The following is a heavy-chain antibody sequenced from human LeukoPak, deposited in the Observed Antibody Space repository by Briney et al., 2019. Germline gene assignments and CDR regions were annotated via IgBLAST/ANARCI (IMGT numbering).Heavy chain of an antibody. J-gene: IGHJ3*01. D-gene: IGHD3/OR15-3a*01. CDR1: GFTSGLTFGNYA. V-gene: IGHV3-23*01. Sequence: PGGSLRLSCGASGFTSGLTFGNYAMSWVRQAPGKGLEWVATIGGVGGDTYYADSVNGRFTISRDNPKNTLNLQMNSLRAEDTAVYFCAKDDIPANGLYDAFDVWGQGTKVTVSA. CDR2: IGGVGGDT. CDR3: AKDDIPANGLYDAFDV.